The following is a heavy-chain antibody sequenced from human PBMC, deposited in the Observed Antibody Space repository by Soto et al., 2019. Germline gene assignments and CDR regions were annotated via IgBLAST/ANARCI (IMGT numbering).Heavy chain of an antibody. CDR1: GYTLTELS. CDR2: FDPEDGET. Sequence: SVKVSCKVSGYTLTELSMHWVRQAPGKGLEWMGGFDPEDGETIYAQKFQGRVTMTEDTSTDTAYMELSSLRSEDTAVYYGATRIAAAGIFDYWGQGTLVTVSS. D-gene: IGHD6-13*01. J-gene: IGHJ4*02. V-gene: IGHV1-24*01. CDR3: ATRIAAAGIFDY.